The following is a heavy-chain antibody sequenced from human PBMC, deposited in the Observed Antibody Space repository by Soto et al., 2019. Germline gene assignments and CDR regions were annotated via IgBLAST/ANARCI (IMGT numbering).Heavy chain of an antibody. CDR1: GDSMTSYY. CDR3: ARRGWSLAS. J-gene: IGHJ4*02. CDR2: IYYSGST. Sequence: SETLSLTCTVSGDSMTSYYWSWIRQPPGRRLEWIGYIYYSGSTNYNPSLKSRVSMSVDTSKNQFSLKLNSVTAADTAVYYCARRGWSLASWGQGTLVTVSS. D-gene: IGHD2-15*01. V-gene: IGHV4-59*01.